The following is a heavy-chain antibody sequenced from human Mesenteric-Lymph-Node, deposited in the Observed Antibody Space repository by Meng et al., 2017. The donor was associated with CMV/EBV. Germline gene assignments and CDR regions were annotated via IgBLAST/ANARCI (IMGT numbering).Heavy chain of an antibody. CDR2: INTDGSST. Sequence: GGPLRLSCAASGFTFSNYWMHWVRQAPGKGLVWVSRINTDGSSTTYADSVKGRFTISRDNAKNTLYLQMNSLRAEDTAVYYCARPTFRKTGEIDYWGQGTLVTVSS. J-gene: IGHJ4*02. D-gene: IGHD7-27*01. V-gene: IGHV3-74*01. CDR3: ARPTFRKTGEIDY. CDR1: GFTFSNYW.